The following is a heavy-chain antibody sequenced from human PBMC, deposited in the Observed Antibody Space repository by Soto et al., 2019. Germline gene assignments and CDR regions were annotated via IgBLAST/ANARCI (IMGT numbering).Heavy chain of an antibody. Sequence: SETLSLTCTVSGGSISSYYWSWIRQPPGKGLEWIGYIYYSGSTNYNPSLKSRVTISVDTSKNQFSLKLSSVTAADTAVYYCARRRSGPTFFDYWGQGTLVTVSS. CDR2: IYYSGST. CDR3: ARRRSGPTFFDY. V-gene: IGHV4-59*08. CDR1: GGSISSYY. D-gene: IGHD3-10*01. J-gene: IGHJ4*02.